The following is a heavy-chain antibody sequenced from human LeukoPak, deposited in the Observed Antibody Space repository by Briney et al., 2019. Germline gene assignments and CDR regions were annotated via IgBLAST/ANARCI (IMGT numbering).Heavy chain of an antibody. V-gene: IGHV4-39*07. D-gene: IGHD6-13*01. CDR3: ARFGAGGGLRAAAGTGY. Sequence: SETLSLTCTVSGGSISSSSYYWGWIRQPPGKGLEWIGSIYYSGSTYYNPSLKSRVTISVDTSTNQFSLKLSSVTAADTAVYYCARFGAGGGLRAAAGTGYWGQGTLVTVSS. J-gene: IGHJ4*02. CDR1: GGSISSSSYY. CDR2: IYYSGST.